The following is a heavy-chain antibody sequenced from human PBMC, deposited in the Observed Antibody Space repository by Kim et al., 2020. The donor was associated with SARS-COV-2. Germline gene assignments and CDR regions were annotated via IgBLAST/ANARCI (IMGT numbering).Heavy chain of an antibody. D-gene: IGHD1-26*01. CDR2: ISAYNGNT. CDR3: AKQMSGSYMDAFDI. V-gene: IGHV1-18*01. J-gene: IGHJ3*02. Sequence: ASVKVSCKASGYTFTSYGISWVRQAPGQGLEWMGWISAYNGNTNYAQKLQGRVTMTTDTSTSTAYMELRSLRSDDTAVYYCAKQMSGSYMDAFDIWGQGTMVTVSS. CDR1: GYTFTSYG.